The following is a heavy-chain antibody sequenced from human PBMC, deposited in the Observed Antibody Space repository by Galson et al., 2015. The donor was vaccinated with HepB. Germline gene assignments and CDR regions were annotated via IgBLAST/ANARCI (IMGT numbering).Heavy chain of an antibody. V-gene: IGHV4-34*12. D-gene: IGHD6-19*01. Sequence: SLTCAVYGGCFSGYYWSWNRRPPGTGLEWIGEIIHSGSTNYNPSFTSRVTISVDTAKNQFSLKLSAVTAADTAVYYCARVGRGLLDIAVVFRDPSMRRRGYYYYYGMDVWGQGTLVTVSS. CDR1: GGCFSGYY. CDR2: IIHSGST. J-gene: IGHJ6*02. CDR3: ARVGRGLLDIAVVFRDPSMRRRGYYYYYGMDV.